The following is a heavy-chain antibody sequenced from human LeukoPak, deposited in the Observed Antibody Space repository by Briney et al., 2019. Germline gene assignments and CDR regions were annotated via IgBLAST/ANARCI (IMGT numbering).Heavy chain of an antibody. J-gene: IGHJ3*02. V-gene: IGHV3-11*01. D-gene: IGHD1-14*01. CDR1: GFTFSDYY. CDR2: ISNSGSTI. Sequence: GGSLRLSCAASGFTFSDYYMSWIRQAPGKGLEWVSYISNSGSTIYYADSVKGRFTISRDNAKNSLYLQMNSLRAEDTAVYYCARERYHLRAFDIWGQGTMVTVSS. CDR3: ARERYHLRAFDI.